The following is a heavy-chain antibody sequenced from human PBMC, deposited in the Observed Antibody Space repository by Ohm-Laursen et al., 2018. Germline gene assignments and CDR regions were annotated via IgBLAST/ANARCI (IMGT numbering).Heavy chain of an antibody. D-gene: IGHD6-13*01. CDR2: MNHDGSLI. CDR3: ASPFISNWHYFKY. J-gene: IGHJ4*02. CDR1: GFTLARFW. Sequence: SLRLSCAASGFTLARFWMKWVRQTPGKGLEWVANMNHDGSLINYVDSVKGRFTISRDSAKNAVYLQMDSLRLEDTAVYYCASPFISNWHYFKYWGQGTPVTVSS. V-gene: IGHV3-7*01.